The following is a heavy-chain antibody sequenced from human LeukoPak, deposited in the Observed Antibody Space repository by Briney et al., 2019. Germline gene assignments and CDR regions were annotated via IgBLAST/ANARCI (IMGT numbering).Heavy chain of an antibody. Sequence: GGSLRLSCAASGFTFSSYGMHWVRQAPGKGLEWVAFIRYDGSDKYYADSVKGRFTISRDNSKNTLYLQMNSLRAEDTAVYYCAKGVKLGYCSSTSCFAFDIWGQGTMVTVSS. V-gene: IGHV3-30*02. CDR1: GFTFSSYG. CDR2: IRYDGSDK. J-gene: IGHJ3*02. CDR3: AKGVKLGYCSSTSCFAFDI. D-gene: IGHD2-2*01.